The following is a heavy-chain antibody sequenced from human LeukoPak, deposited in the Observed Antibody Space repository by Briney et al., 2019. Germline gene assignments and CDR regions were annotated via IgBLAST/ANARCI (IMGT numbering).Heavy chain of an antibody. D-gene: IGHD3-3*01. CDR3: ARGQDFWSGYNY. CDR2: INPSGGRT. Sequence: ASVKVSCKASGYTFTNYYVHWVRQAPEQGLEWMGVINPSGGRTNYAQTFQGRVTMTRDTSKNQFSLKLSSVTAADTAVYYCARGQDFWSGYNYWGQGTLVTVSS. J-gene: IGHJ4*02. CDR1: GYTFTNYY. V-gene: IGHV1-46*01.